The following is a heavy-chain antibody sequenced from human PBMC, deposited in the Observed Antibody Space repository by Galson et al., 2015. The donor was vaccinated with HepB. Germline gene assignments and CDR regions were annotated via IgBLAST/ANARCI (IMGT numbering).Heavy chain of an antibody. V-gene: IGHV3-64D*06. CDR2: ISSIGDNT. CDR1: GSISTYF. J-gene: IGHJ6*02. D-gene: IGHD3-10*01. CDR3: ARDLQMATSGRLRNYYGMDV. Sequence: SLRLSCAASGSISTYFMHWVRQAPGKGLEFVSTISSIGDNTYYGDSVKGRFTISRDNSKNTLYLQMSSLRVEDTAVYFCARDLQMATSGRLRNYYGMDVWGQGTTVTVSS.